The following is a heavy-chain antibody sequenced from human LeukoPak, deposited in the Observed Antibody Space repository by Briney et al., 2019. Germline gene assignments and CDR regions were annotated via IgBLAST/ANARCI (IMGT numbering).Heavy chain of an antibody. CDR2: ISSSSSYI. CDR1: GFTFSSYS. J-gene: IGHJ6*03. D-gene: IGHD6-13*01. CDR3: ARRKGVAAAAYYYYYYMDV. V-gene: IGHV3-21*01. Sequence: GGSLRLSCAASGFTFSSYSMNWVRQAPGKGLEWVSSISSSSSYIYYADSVKGRFTISRDNSKNTLYLQMNSLRAEDTAVYYCARRKGVAAAAYYYYYYMDVWGKGTTITVSS.